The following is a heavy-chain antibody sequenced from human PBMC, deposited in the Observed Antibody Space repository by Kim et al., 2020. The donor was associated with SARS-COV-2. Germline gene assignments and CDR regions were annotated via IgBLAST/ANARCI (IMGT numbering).Heavy chain of an antibody. D-gene: IGHD6-6*01. CDR2: INARRTT. CDR3: AKTIVEARFFDY. CDR1: GFSFVDYA. Sequence: GGSLRLSCAASGFSFVDYAMGWVRQAPGKGLEWVSTINARRTTYYSDSVKGRFTISRDSSKNVVELQMNSLRADDTAVYYCAKTIVEARFFDYWGQGTL. J-gene: IGHJ4*02. V-gene: IGHV3-23*01.